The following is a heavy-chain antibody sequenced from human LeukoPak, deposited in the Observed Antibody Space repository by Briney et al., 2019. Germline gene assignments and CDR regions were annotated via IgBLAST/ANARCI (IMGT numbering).Heavy chain of an antibody. CDR1: GYSISSGYY. Sequence: SETLSLTCAVSGYSISSGYYWGWIRQPPGKGLEWIGSMHHSGSTDYNPSLKRRVTISVDTSKNQFSLKLRSVTAADTAVYYCARHSGYDILTGYYPWYSDYWGQGTLVTVSS. J-gene: IGHJ4*02. V-gene: IGHV4-38-2*01. D-gene: IGHD3-9*01. CDR2: MHHSGST. CDR3: ARHSGYDILTGYYPWYSDY.